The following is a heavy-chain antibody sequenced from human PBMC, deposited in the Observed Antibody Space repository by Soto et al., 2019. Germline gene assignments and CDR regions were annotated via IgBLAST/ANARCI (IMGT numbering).Heavy chain of an antibody. CDR2: VSARGGDT. J-gene: IGHJ6*02. CDR1: GFTFSSYG. Sequence: GGSLRLSCAASGFTFSSYGMNWVRQAPGKGLEWVAGVSARGGDTSYADSVKGRFTISGDNSKNTLYLQMNSLRAEDTAVYYCARSSRYCSSTSCPWGYYYYGMDVWGQGTTVTVSS. CDR3: ARSSRYCSSTSCPWGYYYYGMDV. V-gene: IGHV3-23*01. D-gene: IGHD2-2*01.